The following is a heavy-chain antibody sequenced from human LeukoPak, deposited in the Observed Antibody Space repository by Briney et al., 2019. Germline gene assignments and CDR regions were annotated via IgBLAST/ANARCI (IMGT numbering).Heavy chain of an antibody. CDR2: ISGSGGST. J-gene: IGHJ4*02. V-gene: IGHV3-23*01. Sequence: PGGSLRLSCAASGFTFLTYAVSWVRQAPGKGLEWVSAISGSGGSTYYADSVKGRFTISRDNSKNTLYLQMNSLRAEDTAVYYCAKGSGTMIEAFEWGQGTLVTVSS. CDR1: GFTFLTYA. CDR3: AKGSGTMIEAFE. D-gene: IGHD3-22*01.